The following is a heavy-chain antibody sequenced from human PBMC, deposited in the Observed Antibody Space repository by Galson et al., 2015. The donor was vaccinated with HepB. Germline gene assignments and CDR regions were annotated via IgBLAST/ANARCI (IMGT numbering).Heavy chain of an antibody. CDR2: IIPIFGTA. CDR3: ARGVLLWDGPDY. Sequence: SVKVSCKASGGTFSSYAISWVRQAPGQGLEWMGGIIPIFGTANYAQKFQGRVTITADKSTSTAYMELSSLRSEDTAVYYCARGVLLWDGPDYWGQGTLVTVSS. D-gene: IGHD3-10*01. J-gene: IGHJ4*02. CDR1: GGTFSSYA. V-gene: IGHV1-69*06.